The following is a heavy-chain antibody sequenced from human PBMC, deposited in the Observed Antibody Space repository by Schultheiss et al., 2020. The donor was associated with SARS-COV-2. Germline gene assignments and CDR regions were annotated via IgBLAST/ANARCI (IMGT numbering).Heavy chain of an antibody. Sequence: GGSPRLSCAASGFTFSSYGMHWVRQAPGKGLEWVSVIYSDGSTYYADSVKGRFTISRDNSKNTLYLQMNSLRVEDTAVYYCARDNYDYYYYGMDVWGQGTTVTVSS. V-gene: IGHV3-66*01. CDR2: IYSDGST. J-gene: IGHJ6*02. D-gene: IGHD4-11*01. CDR3: ARDNYDYYYYGMDV. CDR1: GFTFSSYG.